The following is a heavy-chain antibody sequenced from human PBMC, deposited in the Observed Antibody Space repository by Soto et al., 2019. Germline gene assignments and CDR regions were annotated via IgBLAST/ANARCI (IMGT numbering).Heavy chain of an antibody. D-gene: IGHD5-18*01. Sequence: GGSLRLSCAASGFTFSSYSMNWVRQAPGKGLGWVSSISSSSSYIYYADSVKGRFTTSRDNAKNSLYLQMNSLRAEDTAVYYCASGLRGNGYSYGYPSWFDPWGLGTLVTVSS. CDR2: ISSSSSYI. J-gene: IGHJ5*02. CDR3: ASGLRGNGYSYGYPSWFDP. CDR1: GFTFSSYS. V-gene: IGHV3-21*01.